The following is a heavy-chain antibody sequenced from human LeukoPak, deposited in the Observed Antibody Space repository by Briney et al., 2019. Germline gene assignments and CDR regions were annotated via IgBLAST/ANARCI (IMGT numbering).Heavy chain of an antibody. CDR1: GGSFSSYY. CDR3: ARGAIVVVPAAMVGMDV. CDR2: INHSGST. D-gene: IGHD2-2*01. Sequence: PSETLSLTCAVYGGSFSSYYWSWIRQPPGKGLEWIGEINHSGSTNYNPSLKSRVTISVDTSKNQFSLKLSSVTAADTAVYYCARGAIVVVPAAMVGMDVWGQGTTVTVSS. V-gene: IGHV4-34*01. J-gene: IGHJ6*02.